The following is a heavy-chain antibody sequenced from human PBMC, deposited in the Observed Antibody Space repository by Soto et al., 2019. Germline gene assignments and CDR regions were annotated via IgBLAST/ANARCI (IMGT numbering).Heavy chain of an antibody. CDR2: LYYSGTT. CDR1: GYSISSSNW. CDR3: ARREIQGPIDY. D-gene: IGHD1-26*01. Sequence: QVQLQESGPGLVKPSDTLSLTCAVSGYSISSSNWWGWIRQPPGKGLEWIGYLYYSGTTYYNPSLKSRVTMSVGTSKNQFSLKLTSVTAVDTAVYYCARREIQGPIDYWGQGTLVTVSS. J-gene: IGHJ4*02. V-gene: IGHV4-28*01.